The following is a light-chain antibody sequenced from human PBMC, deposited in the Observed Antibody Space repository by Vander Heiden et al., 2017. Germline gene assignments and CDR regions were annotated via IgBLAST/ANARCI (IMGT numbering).Light chain of an antibody. CDR3: QQYGTAPRA. Sequence: EIVLTQSPGTLSLSPGERATLSCRTSQSVSSIYLAWYQQKHGQAPRLFIYGGSSRATGIPDRFSGSGSGTDFTLTINRLEPEDFAVYFCQQYGTAPRAFGQGTKLEIK. V-gene: IGKV3-20*01. J-gene: IGKJ2*01. CDR2: GGS. CDR1: QSVSSIY.